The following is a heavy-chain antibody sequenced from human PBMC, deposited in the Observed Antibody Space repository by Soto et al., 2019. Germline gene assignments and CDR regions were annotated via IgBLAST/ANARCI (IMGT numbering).Heavy chain of an antibody. CDR2: IYHSGST. Sequence: PSETLSLTCAVSGGSISSGGYSWSWIRQPPGKGLEWIGYIYHSGSTYYNPSLKSRVTISVDRSKNQFSLKLSSVTAADTAVYYCARLYCGGDCYGTLFDYWGQGTLVTVS. CDR1: GGSISSGGYS. V-gene: IGHV4-30-2*01. CDR3: ARLYCGGDCYGTLFDY. J-gene: IGHJ4*02. D-gene: IGHD2-21*02.